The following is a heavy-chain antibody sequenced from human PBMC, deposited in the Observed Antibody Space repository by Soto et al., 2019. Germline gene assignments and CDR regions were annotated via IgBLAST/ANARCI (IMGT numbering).Heavy chain of an antibody. V-gene: IGHV3-33*01. CDR2: IWYDGSNK. D-gene: IGHD2-8*02. J-gene: IGHJ3*02. CDR3: ARAPGDTGLAFDI. Sequence: QVQLVESGGGVVQPGRSLRLSCAASGFTFSSYGMHWVRQAPGKGLEWVAVIWYDGSNKYYADSVKGRFTISRDNSKNTLYLQMNSLRAEDTAVYYCARAPGDTGLAFDIWGQGTMVTVSS. CDR1: GFTFSSYG.